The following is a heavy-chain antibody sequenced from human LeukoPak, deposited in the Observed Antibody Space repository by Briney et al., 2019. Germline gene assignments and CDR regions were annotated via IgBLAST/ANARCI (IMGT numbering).Heavy chain of an antibody. J-gene: IGHJ4*02. Sequence: ASVKVSCKASGGTFSIHAISWVRQAPGQGLEWMGGIIPIFGTANYAQKFQGRVTITADESTSTAYMELSSLRSEDTAVYYCARGAVAGIWGLVFWGQGTLVTVSS. CDR2: IIPIFGTA. D-gene: IGHD6-19*01. V-gene: IGHV1-69*13. CDR1: GGTFSIHA. CDR3: ARGAVAGIWGLVF.